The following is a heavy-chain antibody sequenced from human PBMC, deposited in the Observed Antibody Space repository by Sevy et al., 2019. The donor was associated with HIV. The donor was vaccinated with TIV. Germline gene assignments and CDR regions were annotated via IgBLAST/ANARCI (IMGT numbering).Heavy chain of an antibody. D-gene: IGHD3-22*01. CDR2: ISSSRSTI. V-gene: IGHV3-48*04. CDR3: ARGGYYYDNAAYYAFDS. J-gene: IGHJ4*02. Sequence: GGSLRLSCAASGFSFSSYNMNWVRQAPGKGLEWVSYISSSRSTIYYAESVKGRFTISRDNAKKSLYLQMNNVRVEDTAVYYCARGGYYYDNAAYYAFDSWGQGTLVTVSS. CDR1: GFSFSSYN.